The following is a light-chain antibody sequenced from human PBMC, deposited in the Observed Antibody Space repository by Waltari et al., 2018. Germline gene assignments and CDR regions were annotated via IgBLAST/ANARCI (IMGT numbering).Light chain of an antibody. CDR1: QRVGTW. Sequence: DIQMTQSPSTLSASVGDRVTISCRASQRVGTWLAWYQQKPGKDRKLLIYMASSLESGVPSRFSGSGAGTEVTLTISSLQPDDFATYSCQQYSSFSTFGQGTKVEI. V-gene: IGKV1-5*03. CDR2: MAS. CDR3: QQYSSFST. J-gene: IGKJ2*01.